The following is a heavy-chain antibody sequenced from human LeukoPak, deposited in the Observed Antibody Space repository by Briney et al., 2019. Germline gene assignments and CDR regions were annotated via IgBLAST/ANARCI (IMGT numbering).Heavy chain of an antibody. CDR3: ARDFDSSWYGGNWFDP. J-gene: IGHJ5*02. V-gene: IGHV3-23*01. CDR2: ISGSGGST. Sequence: PGGSLRLSCAASGFTFSSYWMNWARQAPGKGLEWVSAISGSGGSTYYADSVKGRFTISRDNSKNTLYLQMNSLRAEDTAVYYCARDFDSSWYGGNWFDPWGQGTLVTVSS. CDR1: GFTFSSYW. D-gene: IGHD6-13*01.